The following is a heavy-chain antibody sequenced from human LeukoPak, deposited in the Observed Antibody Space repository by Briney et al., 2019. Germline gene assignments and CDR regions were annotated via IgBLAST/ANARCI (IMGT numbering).Heavy chain of an antibody. D-gene: IGHD1-26*01. Sequence: GGSLRLSCAASGFTFSSYAMSWVRQAPGKGLEWVAAISGSGGSTYYADSVKGRFSIARDNSKNTLYLQMTSLRAEDTAVYYCAKDSVGSGSYWCFDYWGQGPLVPVSS. CDR3: AKDSVGSGSYWCFDY. CDR1: GFTFSSYA. V-gene: IGHV3-23*01. J-gene: IGHJ4*02. CDR2: ISGSGGST.